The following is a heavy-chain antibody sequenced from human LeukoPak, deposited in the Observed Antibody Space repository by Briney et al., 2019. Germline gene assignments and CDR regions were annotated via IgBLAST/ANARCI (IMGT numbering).Heavy chain of an antibody. D-gene: IGHD5-24*01. Sequence: SVKVSCKASGGTFSSYAISWVRQAPGQGLEWMGGIIPIFGTANYAQKFQGRVTITAGKSTSTAYMELSSLRSEDTAVYYCARGDGPGAFDIWGQGTMVTVSS. V-gene: IGHV1-69*06. CDR1: GGTFSSYA. CDR3: ARGDGPGAFDI. J-gene: IGHJ3*02. CDR2: IIPIFGTA.